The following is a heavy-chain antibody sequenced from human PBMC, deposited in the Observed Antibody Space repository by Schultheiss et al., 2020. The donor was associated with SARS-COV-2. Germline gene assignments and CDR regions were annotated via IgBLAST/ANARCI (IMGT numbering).Heavy chain of an antibody. CDR2: INHSGST. V-gene: IGHV4-34*01. Sequence: SETLSLTCAVYGGSFSDYYWSWIRQPPGKGLEWIGEINHSGSTNYNPSLKSRVTISVDTSKNQFSLKLSSVTAADTAVYYCARIGYCSSTSCYHEFDYWGQGTLVTVSS. D-gene: IGHD2-2*01. CDR1: GGSFSDYY. CDR3: ARIGYCSSTSCYHEFDY. J-gene: IGHJ4*02.